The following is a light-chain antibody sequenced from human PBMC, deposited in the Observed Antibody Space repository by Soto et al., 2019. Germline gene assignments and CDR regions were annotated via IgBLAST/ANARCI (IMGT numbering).Light chain of an antibody. CDR3: SSYVGTKSYV. J-gene: IGLJ1*01. CDR1: SSDVGGYNY. Sequence: QSALTQPPSASGSPGQSVTISCTGTSSDVGGYNYVSWYQQYPGKAPQLVIYEVNKRPSGVPDRFSGSKSGNTASLTVSGLQDEDEADYYCSSYVGTKSYVFGPGTKVTVL. V-gene: IGLV2-8*01. CDR2: EVN.